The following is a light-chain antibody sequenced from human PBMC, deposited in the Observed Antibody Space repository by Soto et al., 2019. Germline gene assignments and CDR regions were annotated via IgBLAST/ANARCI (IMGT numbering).Light chain of an antibody. V-gene: IGKV3-15*01. Sequence: EIVMTQSPATLSVSPGERATLSCRASQSVSSNLAWYQQKPGQAPRLLIYGASTRATAIPARFSGSGSGTEFTLTISSLQSEDFAVYYCQQYNNWPSTFGQGTKVAIK. CDR2: GAS. CDR1: QSVSSN. J-gene: IGKJ1*01. CDR3: QQYNNWPST.